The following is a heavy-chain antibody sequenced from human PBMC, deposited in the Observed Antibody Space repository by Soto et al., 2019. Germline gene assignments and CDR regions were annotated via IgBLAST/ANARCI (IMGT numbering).Heavy chain of an antibody. CDR3: ARENMITFGGVIATDY. Sequence: SETLSLTCTVSGGSISSGGYYWSWIRQHPGKGLEWIGYIYYSGSTYYNPSLKSRVTISVDTSKNQFSLKLSSVTAADTAVYYCARENMITFGGVIATDYWGQGTLVTVSS. V-gene: IGHV4-31*03. CDR1: GGSISSGGYY. D-gene: IGHD3-16*02. J-gene: IGHJ4*02. CDR2: IYYSGST.